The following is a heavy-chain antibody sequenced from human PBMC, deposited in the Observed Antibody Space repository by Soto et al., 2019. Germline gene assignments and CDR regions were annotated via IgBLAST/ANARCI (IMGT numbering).Heavy chain of an antibody. CDR2: IDYSGGTT. CDR3: AKDATRTDGWYCFDY. D-gene: IGHD6-19*01. Sequence: GGSLRLSCAASGFTFSRLAMGWVRQAPGKGLEWVSVIDYSGGTTYYTDSVKGRFTISRDNSKKMLFLQMNSLRAEDTAVYFCAKDATRTDGWYCFDYWGQGALVTVSS. CDR1: GFTFSRLA. J-gene: IGHJ4*02. V-gene: IGHV3-23*01.